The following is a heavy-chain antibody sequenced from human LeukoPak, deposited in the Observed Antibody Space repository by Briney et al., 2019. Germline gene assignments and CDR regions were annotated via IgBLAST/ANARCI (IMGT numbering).Heavy chain of an antibody. CDR3: ARLLGPLTITASGRTFDY. CDR2: IYPGDSDT. J-gene: IGHJ4*02. D-gene: IGHD6-13*01. Sequence: GESLKISCKGSGYSFTSHWIGWVRQMPGKGLEWMGIIYPGDSDTRYSPSFQGQVTISADKSINTAYLQWSSMKASDTAMYYCARLLGPLTITASGRTFDYWGQGTLVSVSS. CDR1: GYSFTSHW. V-gene: IGHV5-51*01.